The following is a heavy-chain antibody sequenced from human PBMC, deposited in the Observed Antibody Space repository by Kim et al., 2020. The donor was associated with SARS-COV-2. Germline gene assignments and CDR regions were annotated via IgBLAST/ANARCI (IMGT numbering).Heavy chain of an antibody. Sequence: GGSLRLSCAASGFTFSDYYMSWIRQAPGKGLEWVSYISSSSSYTNYADSVKGRFTISRDNAKNSLYLQMNSLRAEDTAVYYCARENWLNIVARGFDPWGQGTLVTVSS. CDR1: GFTFSDYY. D-gene: IGHD3-22*01. V-gene: IGHV3-11*06. CDR3: ARENWLNIVARGFDP. J-gene: IGHJ5*02. CDR2: ISSSSSYT.